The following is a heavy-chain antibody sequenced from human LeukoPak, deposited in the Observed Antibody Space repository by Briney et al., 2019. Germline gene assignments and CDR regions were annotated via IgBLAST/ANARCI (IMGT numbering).Heavy chain of an antibody. CDR2: INPNSGGT. Sequence: GASVKVSCKTSGYTFTGYYMHWVRQAPGQGLEWMGWINPNSGGTTYAQNFQGRVTMTRDTSISTAYMELSRLRSDDTAVYYCARYHERGSGRPHLVDYWGQGTLV. CDR1: GYTFTGYY. V-gene: IGHV1-2*02. J-gene: IGHJ4*02. CDR3: ARYHERGSGRPHLVDY. D-gene: IGHD3-10*01.